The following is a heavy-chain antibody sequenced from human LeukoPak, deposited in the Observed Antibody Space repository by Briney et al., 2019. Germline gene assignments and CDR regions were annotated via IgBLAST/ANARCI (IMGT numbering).Heavy chain of an antibody. CDR3: ATSRGYDILTGYSEAWPHY. J-gene: IGHJ4*02. CDR2: IWYDGSNK. D-gene: IGHD3-9*01. Sequence: PGGSLRLSCAASGFTFSSYGMHWVRQAPGKGLEWVAVIWYDGSNKYYADSVKGRFTISRDNSKNTLYLQMNSLRAEDTAVYYCATSRGYDILTGYSEAWPHYWGQGTLVTVSS. CDR1: GFTFSSYG. V-gene: IGHV3-33*01.